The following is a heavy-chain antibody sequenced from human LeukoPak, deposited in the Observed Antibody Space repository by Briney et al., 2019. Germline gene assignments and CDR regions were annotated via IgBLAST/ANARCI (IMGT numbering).Heavy chain of an antibody. CDR3: ASESYCSSTSCYNDAFDI. CDR1: GGTFSSYA. Sequence: SVKVSCKASGGTFSSYAISWVRQAPGQGLEWMGGIIPIFGTANYAQKFQGRVTITADESTSTAYMELSSLRSEDTAVYYCASESYCSSTSCYNDAFDIWGQGTMVTVSS. CDR2: IIPIFGTA. D-gene: IGHD2-2*02. J-gene: IGHJ3*02. V-gene: IGHV1-69*01.